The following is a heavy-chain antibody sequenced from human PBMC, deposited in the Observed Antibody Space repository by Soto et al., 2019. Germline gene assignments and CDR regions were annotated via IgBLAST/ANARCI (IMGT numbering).Heavy chain of an antibody. Sequence: PGGSLRLSFAAPGFTCSSYAMHWVRQAPGKGLERVAVISYDGSNKYYADSVKGRFTISRDNSKNTLYLQMNSLRAEDTAVYYCARDGLAAAADYWGQGT. D-gene: IGHD6-13*01. CDR1: GFTCSSYA. CDR2: ISYDGSNK. V-gene: IGHV3-30-3*01. CDR3: ARDGLAAAADY. J-gene: IGHJ4*02.